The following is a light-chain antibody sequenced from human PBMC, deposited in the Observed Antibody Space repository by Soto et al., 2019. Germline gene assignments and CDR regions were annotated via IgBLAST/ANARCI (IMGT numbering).Light chain of an antibody. Sequence: DLQLTQSPSFLSASVGDRVTITCRASQGISTYLAWYQQKPGKAPKLLIYAASTLQSGVPSRFSGSGSGTELTLTISSLQPEDFATYYCQQLKSYPRTFGQGTKLEIK. CDR2: AAS. CDR1: QGISTY. J-gene: IGKJ2*01. V-gene: IGKV1-9*01. CDR3: QQLKSYPRT.